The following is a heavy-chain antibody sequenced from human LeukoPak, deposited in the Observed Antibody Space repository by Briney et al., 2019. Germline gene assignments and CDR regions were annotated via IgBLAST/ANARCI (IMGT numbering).Heavy chain of an antibody. J-gene: IGHJ6*04. CDR1: RFTFSSYA. CDR3: AKDRVVVPAAIGYYYGMDV. V-gene: IGHV3-23*01. Sequence: GGSLRLSCAASRFTFSSYAMSWVRQAPGKGLEWVSAISGSGSSTYYADSVKGRFTISRSNSKNTLYLQMNSLRAEDTAVYYCAKDRVVVPAAIGYYYGMDVWGKGTTVTVSS. CDR2: ISGSGSST. D-gene: IGHD2-2*02.